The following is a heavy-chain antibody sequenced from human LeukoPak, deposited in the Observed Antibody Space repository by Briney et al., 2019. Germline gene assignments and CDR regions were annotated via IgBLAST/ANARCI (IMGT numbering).Heavy chain of an antibody. V-gene: IGHV1-69*05. Sequence: ASVKVSCKASGGTFSSYAISWVRQAPGQGLEGMGGIIPIFGTANYAQKFQGRVTITTDESTSTAYMELSSLRSEDTAVYYCARDLWASGSYFDYWGQGTLVTVSS. D-gene: IGHD1-26*01. CDR1: GGTFSSYA. CDR3: ARDLWASGSYFDY. J-gene: IGHJ4*02. CDR2: IIPIFGTA.